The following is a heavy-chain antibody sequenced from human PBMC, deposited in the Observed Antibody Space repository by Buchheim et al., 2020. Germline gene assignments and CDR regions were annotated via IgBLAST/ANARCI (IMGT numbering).Heavy chain of an antibody. D-gene: IGHD1-26*01. CDR2: ISGSGVNT. CDR1: GFTFSIYA. CDR3: AKWVVGPTQGY. V-gene: IGHV3-23*01. Sequence: EVQLLESGGGLVQPGGSLRLSCAASGFTFSIYAMSWVRQAPGKGLGWVSAISGSGVNTFYADSVRGRFTISRDNSKTPRYLQMNSLRAEDTAVYYCAKWVVGPTQGYWGQGTL. J-gene: IGHJ4*02.